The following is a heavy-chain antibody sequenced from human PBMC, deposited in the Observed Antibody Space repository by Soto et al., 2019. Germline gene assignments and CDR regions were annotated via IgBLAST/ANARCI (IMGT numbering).Heavy chain of an antibody. J-gene: IGHJ3*02. CDR2: IYNSGST. CDR1: GFTVSSHY. V-gene: IGHV3-66*01. D-gene: IGHD6-19*01. Sequence: EVQLVESGGGLVHPGGSLRLSCAASGFTVSSHYMSWVRQAPGKGLEWVSIIYNSGSTYYAESVKGRFTISRDNSKNTLYLQMNILRAEDTAAYYCVRTAVANYYDAFDIWGQGTMVTVSS. CDR3: VRTAVANYYDAFDI.